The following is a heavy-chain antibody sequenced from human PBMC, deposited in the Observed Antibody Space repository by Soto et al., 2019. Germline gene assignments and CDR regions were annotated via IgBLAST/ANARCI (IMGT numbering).Heavy chain of an antibody. J-gene: IGHJ6*02. D-gene: IGHD2-2*01. CDR3: ATLYDIVVVPAALLYGMDV. CDR2: IIPILGIA. Sequence: GASVKVSCKASGGTFSSYTISWVRQAPGQGLEWMGRIIPILGIANYAQKFQGRVTITADKSTSTAYMELSSLRSEDTAVYYCATLYDIVVVPAALLYGMDVWGQGTTVTVSS. V-gene: IGHV1-69*02. CDR1: GGTFSSYT.